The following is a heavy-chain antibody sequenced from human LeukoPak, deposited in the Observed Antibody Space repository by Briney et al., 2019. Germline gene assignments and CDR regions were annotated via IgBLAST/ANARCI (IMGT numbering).Heavy chain of an antibody. J-gene: IGHJ4*02. Sequence: ASVKVSCKAFGYTFTSYYMHWVRQAPGQGLEWMGIINPSGGSTSYAQKFQGRVTMTRDTSTSTVYMELSSLRSEDTAVYYCARDLGIAAAGVAFDYWGQGTLVTVSS. D-gene: IGHD6-13*01. CDR2: INPSGGST. V-gene: IGHV1-46*01. CDR1: GYTFTSYY. CDR3: ARDLGIAAAGVAFDY.